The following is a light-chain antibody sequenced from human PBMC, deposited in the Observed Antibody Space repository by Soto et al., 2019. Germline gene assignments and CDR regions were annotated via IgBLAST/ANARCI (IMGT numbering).Light chain of an antibody. CDR3: AAWDDSLNAVV. Sequence: SVLTQPPSASGTPGQRVTISCSGSSSNIGSNTVNWYQQLPGTAPKLLIYSNNQRPSGGPDRFSGSKSGTSASLAISGLQSEDEADYYCAAWDDSLNAVVFGGGTKLTVL. J-gene: IGLJ2*01. V-gene: IGLV1-44*01. CDR1: SSNIGSNT. CDR2: SNN.